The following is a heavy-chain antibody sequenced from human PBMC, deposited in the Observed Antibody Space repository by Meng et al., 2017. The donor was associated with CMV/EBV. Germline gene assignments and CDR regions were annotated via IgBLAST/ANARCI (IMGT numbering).Heavy chain of an antibody. V-gene: IGHV1-8*01. CDR2: MSPNSGST. CDR1: GCAFASYG. D-gene: IGHD1-26*01. Sequence: ASGCAFASYGISWVRQATGRGLEWMRWMSPNSGSTGYAQKFQDRITMTRNTSISTAYMELSSLRSEDTAVYYCAGGVIVGATGWFDPWGQGTLVTVSS. CDR3: AGGVIVGATGWFDP. J-gene: IGHJ5*02.